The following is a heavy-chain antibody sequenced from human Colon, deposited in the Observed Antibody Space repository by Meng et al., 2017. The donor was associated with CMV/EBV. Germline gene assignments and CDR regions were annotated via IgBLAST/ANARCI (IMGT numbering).Heavy chain of an antibody. V-gene: IGHV7-4-1*02. J-gene: IGHJ4*02. D-gene: IGHD3-10*01. CDR1: GYNFANYA. CDR3: ARDYYYGSGLDY. CDR2: INTNTGSP. Sequence: QVQLVQSGSELKKPGASVKVSCEVSGYNFANYAINWVRQAPGQGLEWIGWINTNTGSPTYAQGFTGRFVFSLDPSVNTAYLQISSLKAEDTAVYFCARDYYYGSGLDYWGQGTLVTVSS.